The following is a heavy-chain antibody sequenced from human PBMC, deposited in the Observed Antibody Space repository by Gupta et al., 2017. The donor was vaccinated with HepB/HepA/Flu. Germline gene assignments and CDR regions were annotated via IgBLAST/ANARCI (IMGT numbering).Heavy chain of an antibody. CDR1: GLSLNTSGVG. J-gene: IGHJ3*02. CDR3: AHRRWAGYCSVGSCYDAFDI. D-gene: IGHD2-15*01. Sequence: QITLKETGPTLVKPTETLTLTCTFSGLSLNTSGVGVGWIRQPPGKALEWVALIYWDDQKRSSSSLQNRLTVTKDTSRNQVVLALTNMGPEDTATYYCAHRRWAGYCSVGSCYDAFDIWGQGTRVTVSP. CDR2: IYWDDQK. V-gene: IGHV2-5*02.